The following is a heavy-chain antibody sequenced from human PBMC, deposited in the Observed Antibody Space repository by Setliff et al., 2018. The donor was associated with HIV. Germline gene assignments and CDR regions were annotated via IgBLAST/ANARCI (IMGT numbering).Heavy chain of an antibody. CDR1: GGSISSYY. Sequence: PSETLSLTCTVSGGSISSYYWSWIRQSPRTRLEWLGYVSSIGNTNYNPSLKSRVTISVDTSKNQFSLQLNSVTAADTAVYFCARTRAPYFFDFWGQGAQVTVSS. CDR2: VSSIGNT. D-gene: IGHD1-26*01. CDR3: ARTRAPYFFDF. J-gene: IGHJ4*02. V-gene: IGHV4-4*08.